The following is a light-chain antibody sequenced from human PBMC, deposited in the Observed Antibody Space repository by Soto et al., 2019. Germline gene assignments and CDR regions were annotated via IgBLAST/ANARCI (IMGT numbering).Light chain of an antibody. CDR3: AAWDDSLNGYV. V-gene: IGLV1-44*01. CDR2: NNN. CDR1: NPNIGTNA. J-gene: IGLJ1*01. Sequence: SELNQPTPPSGTPGEKVALPFSRDNPNIGTNAVNWYQQLPGTAPKLFIYNNNQRPSGVPDRFSGSKSGTSASLAISGLQSEDEADYYCAAWDDSLNGYVFGTGTKVTVL.